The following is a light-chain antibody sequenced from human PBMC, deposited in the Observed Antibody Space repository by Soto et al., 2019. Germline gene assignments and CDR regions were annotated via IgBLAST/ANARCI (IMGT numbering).Light chain of an antibody. CDR1: QSVLYSSTKKNY. CDR2: WAS. V-gene: IGKV4-1*01. CDR3: QHYYSSPLT. Sequence: DIVVTQSPESLSVSLGEGATINFKSSQSVLYSSTKKNYIAWYQQKPGQPPKVVIYWASTRGSGVPDRFSGSGSGTDFTLTISSLQAEDVAVYYCQHYYSSPLTFGGGTKVDIK. J-gene: IGKJ4*01.